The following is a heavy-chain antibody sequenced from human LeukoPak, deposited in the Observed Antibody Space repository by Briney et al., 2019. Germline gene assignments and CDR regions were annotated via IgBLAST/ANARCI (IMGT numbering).Heavy chain of an antibody. Sequence: GGSLRLSCAASGFTFSSYAMSWVRQAPGKGLEWVSAISGSGGSTYYADSVKGGLTISRDNSKNTLYLQMNSLRAEDTAVYYCAKEATMVRGVINYFDYWGQGTLVTLSS. V-gene: IGHV3-23*01. D-gene: IGHD3-10*01. J-gene: IGHJ4*02. CDR3: AKEATMVRGVINYFDY. CDR2: ISGSGGST. CDR1: GFTFSSYA.